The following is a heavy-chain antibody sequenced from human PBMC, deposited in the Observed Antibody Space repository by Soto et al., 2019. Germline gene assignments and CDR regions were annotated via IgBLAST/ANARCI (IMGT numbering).Heavy chain of an antibody. CDR2: IYYSGST. Sequence: ILSLTCALSGRSLSSGAYSWGWLRQTPGKGLEWIGYIYYSGSTYYNPSLKSRVTISVDTSKNQFSLKLSSVTAADTAVYYCARRYGTTFDYWGQGTLVPVSS. D-gene: IGHD1-7*01. J-gene: IGHJ4*02. V-gene: IGHV4-31*11. CDR1: GRSLSSGAYS. CDR3: ARRYGTTFDY.